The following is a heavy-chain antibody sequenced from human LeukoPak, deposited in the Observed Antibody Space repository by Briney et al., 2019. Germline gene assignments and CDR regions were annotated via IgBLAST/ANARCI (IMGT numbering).Heavy chain of an antibody. CDR2: IKSKTDGGTT. V-gene: IGHV3-15*01. D-gene: IGHD6-13*01. CDR1: GFTFSNAW. Sequence: GGSLRLSCAASGFTFSNAWMSWVRQAPGKGLEWVGRIKSKTDGGTTDYAAPVKGRFTISRDDSKNTLYLQMNSLRAEDTAVYYCAKDASSSPALHPDYWGQGTLVTVSS. J-gene: IGHJ4*02. CDR3: AKDASSSPALHPDY.